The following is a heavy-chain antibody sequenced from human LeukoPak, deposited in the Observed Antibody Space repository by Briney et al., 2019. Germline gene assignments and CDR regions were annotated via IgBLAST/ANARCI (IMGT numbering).Heavy chain of an antibody. Sequence: SETLSLTCTVSGGSISSSSYYWGWIRQPPGKGLEWIGSIYYSGSTYYNPSLKSRVTISVDTSKNQFSLELSSVTAADTAVYYCARDWATVTELDYWGQGTLVTVSS. CDR2: IYYSGST. V-gene: IGHV4-39*02. CDR1: GGSISSSSYY. J-gene: IGHJ4*02. CDR3: ARDWATVTELDY. D-gene: IGHD4-17*01.